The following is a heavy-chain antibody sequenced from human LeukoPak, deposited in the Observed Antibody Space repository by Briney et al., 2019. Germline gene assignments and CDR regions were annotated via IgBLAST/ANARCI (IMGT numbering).Heavy chain of an antibody. CDR1: GFTFSTYW. D-gene: IGHD1-26*01. V-gene: IGHV3-74*01. J-gene: IGHJ4*02. CDR2: VNSDGSST. Sequence: GGSLRLSCAASGFTFSTYWMYWVRQDPGKGLVWVSRVNSDGSSTNYADSVKGRFTISRDNAKNTLYLQMNSLRAEDTAVYYCARDGTSRERFDYWGQGTLVTVSS. CDR3: ARDGTSRERFDY.